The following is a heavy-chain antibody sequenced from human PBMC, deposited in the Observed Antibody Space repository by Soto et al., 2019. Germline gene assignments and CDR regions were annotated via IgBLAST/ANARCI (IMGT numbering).Heavy chain of an antibody. Sequence: SETLSLTCTVSGGSISSYYWSWIRQPAGKGLEWIGRIYTSGSTNYNPSLKSRVTMSVDTSKNQFSLKLSSVTAADTAVYYCARDRGIYYYDSSGYYSFDYWGQGTLVTVSS. D-gene: IGHD3-22*01. CDR3: ARDRGIYYYDSSGYYSFDY. CDR1: GGSISSYY. CDR2: IYTSGST. J-gene: IGHJ4*02. V-gene: IGHV4-4*07.